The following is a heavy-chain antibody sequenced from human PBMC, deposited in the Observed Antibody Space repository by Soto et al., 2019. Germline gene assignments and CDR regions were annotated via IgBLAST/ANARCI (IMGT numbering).Heavy chain of an antibody. CDR1: GYTFSNYY. D-gene: IGHD6-13*01. CDR3: ARDLAAGDY. CDR2: INPTGGSR. V-gene: IGHV1-46*01. J-gene: IGHJ4*02. Sequence: QVQLVQSGAEVKKPGASVNISCKASGYTFSNYYIHWVRQAPGQGLEWMRIINPTGGSRNYAQRFQGRVTLTMDTSTATVYMELSSLRFEDTAVYFCARDLAAGDYWGQGTLVTVSS.